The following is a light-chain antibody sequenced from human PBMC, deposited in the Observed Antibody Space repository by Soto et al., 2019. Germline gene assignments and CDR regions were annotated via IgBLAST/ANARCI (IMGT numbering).Light chain of an antibody. CDR1: RSDVGGYNY. J-gene: IGLJ1*01. CDR3: SSYTSSSLYV. V-gene: IGLV2-14*01. CDR2: DVS. Sequence: QSALTQPASVSGSPGQSITISCTGTRSDVGGYNYVSWYQQHPGKAPKLMIYDVSNRPSGVSNRFSGSKSGNTASLTISGLKAEDEADYYCSSYTSSSLYVFGTGTKLTVL.